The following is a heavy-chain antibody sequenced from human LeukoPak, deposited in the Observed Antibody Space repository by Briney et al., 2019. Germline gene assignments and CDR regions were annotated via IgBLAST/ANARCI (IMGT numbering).Heavy chain of an antibody. V-gene: IGHV4-30-2*01. CDR1: GGSISSGGYY. CDR2: IYHSGST. J-gene: IGHJ4*02. Sequence: SETLSLTCTVSGGSISSGGYYWSWIRQPPGKGLEWIGYIYHSGSTYYNPSLKSRVTISVDRSKNQFSLKLSSVTAADTAVYYCARVVWVTWRQSYFDYWGQGTLVTVSS. CDR3: ARVVWVTWRQSYFDY. D-gene: IGHD2-21*02.